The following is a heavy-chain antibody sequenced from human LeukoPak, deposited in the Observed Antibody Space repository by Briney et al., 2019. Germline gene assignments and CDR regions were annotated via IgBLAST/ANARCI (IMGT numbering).Heavy chain of an antibody. Sequence: SETLSLTCTVSGGSLSSYYWSWIGQPPGKGLGWIGYIYYSGTANYHPSLKSRVTISVDTSKNQFSLTLSSLTAWATAVYFCARDQEDRPLYYCDYWGQGALVTVS. V-gene: IGHV4-59*12. CDR2: IYYSGTA. CDR3: ARDQEDRPLYYCDY. J-gene: IGHJ4*02. CDR1: GGSLSSYY. D-gene: IGHD1-14*01.